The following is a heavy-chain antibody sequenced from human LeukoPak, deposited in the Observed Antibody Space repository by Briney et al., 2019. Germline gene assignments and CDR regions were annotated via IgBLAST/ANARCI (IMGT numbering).Heavy chain of an antibody. V-gene: IGHV4-59*08. D-gene: IGHD7-27*01. CDR1: GGSISGHY. J-gene: IGHJ4*02. CDR3: ARLGALGKAHYFDY. CDR2: IHYSGTA. Sequence: SETLSLTCTVSGGSISGHYWSWIRQSPGKGLDNIGYIHYSGTANYNPSLKSRVTMSVDTSKNQFSLTVRSVTAADTAIFYCARLGALGKAHYFDYWGQGTLVTVSS.